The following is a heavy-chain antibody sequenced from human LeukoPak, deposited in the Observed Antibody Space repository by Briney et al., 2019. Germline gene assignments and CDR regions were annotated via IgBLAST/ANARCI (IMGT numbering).Heavy chain of an antibody. Sequence: PSETLSLTCAVSGDSISSASNYWGWIRQPPGKGLEWIGTIYYSGSTYYNPSLKSRVTISIDTSKNQFSLRLSSVTAADTAVFYCARSTDGTTSSGWYVDYWGQGTLVTVSS. J-gene: IGHJ4*02. CDR2: IYYSGST. CDR1: GDSISSASNY. CDR3: ARSTDGTTSSGWYVDY. D-gene: IGHD6-19*01. V-gene: IGHV4-39*01.